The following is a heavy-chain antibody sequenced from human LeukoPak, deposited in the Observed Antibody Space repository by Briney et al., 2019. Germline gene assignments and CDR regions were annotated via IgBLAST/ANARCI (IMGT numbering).Heavy chain of an antibody. Sequence: SETLSLTCTVPGGSITSRGYYWGWIHQPPGKGLEWIGTIYYSGSAYYNPSLKSRVTISVDTPKNQFSLELGSVTAADTAVYYCARHVYYCTGSTCPSHFDYWGQGALVTVSS. J-gene: IGHJ4*02. CDR3: ARHVYYCTGSTCPSHFDY. V-gene: IGHV4-39*01. D-gene: IGHD2-8*02. CDR1: GGSITSRGYY. CDR2: IYYSGSA.